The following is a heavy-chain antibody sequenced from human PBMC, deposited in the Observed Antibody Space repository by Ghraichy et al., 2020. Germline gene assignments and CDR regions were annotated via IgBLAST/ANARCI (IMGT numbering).Heavy chain of an antibody. CDR3: ARGSSWYVYYYYYYMDV. Sequence: SETLSLTCTVSGGSISSYYWSWIRQPPGKGLEWIGYIYYSGSTNYNPSLKSRVTISVDTSKNQFSLKLSSVTAADTAVYYCARGSSWYVYYYYYYMDVWGKGTTVTVSS. J-gene: IGHJ6*03. D-gene: IGHD6-13*01. CDR2: IYYSGST. CDR1: GGSISSYY. V-gene: IGHV4-59*01.